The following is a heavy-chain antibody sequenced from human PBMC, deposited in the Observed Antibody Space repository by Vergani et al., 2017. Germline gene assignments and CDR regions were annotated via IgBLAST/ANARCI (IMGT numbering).Heavy chain of an antibody. J-gene: IGHJ5*02. CDR1: GFTFSACP. V-gene: IGHV3-30*03. CDR3: VRGGRGDHGDFWSRLGP. D-gene: IGHD3-3*01. Sequence: VQLLQFGGGVIQPGGSVRLSCAASGFTFSACPMTWVRQAPGKGLEWVAVISNDGGNKYYADSVKGRFTIYKDNTVDMLSLQMNSLRPDDTAVYYCVRGGRGDHGDFWSRLGPWGQGTRVIVSS. CDR2: ISNDGGNK.